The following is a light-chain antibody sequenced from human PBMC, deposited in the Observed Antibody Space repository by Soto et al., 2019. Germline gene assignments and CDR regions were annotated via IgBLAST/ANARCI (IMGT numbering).Light chain of an antibody. CDR3: QHLDK. CDR2: GVS. Sequence: VLTQSPGTVSLSPGERATLSCGASHTVVNDYLAWYQQRPGQAPRLLLYGVSRRATGIPDRFSGSGSGTDFTLTISRREPEDFAGYYCQHLDKFGQGTKLEIK. J-gene: IGKJ2*01. V-gene: IGKV3-20*01. CDR1: HTVVNDY.